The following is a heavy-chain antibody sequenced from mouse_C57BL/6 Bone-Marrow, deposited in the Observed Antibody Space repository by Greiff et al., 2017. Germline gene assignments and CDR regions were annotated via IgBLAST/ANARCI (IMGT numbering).Heavy chain of an antibody. J-gene: IGHJ2*01. CDR2: FHPYNDDT. CDR1: GYTFTTYP. Sequence: VQLTASGAELVKPGASVKMSCKASGYTFTTYPIEWMKQNHGKSLEWIGNFHPYNDDTKYNEKFKVKATLTVAKSSSTVYLDLSRLTSDDPAGYSCARGGNYGGYYFDYWGQGTTLTVSS. V-gene: IGHV1-47*01. D-gene: IGHD2-1*01. CDR3: ARGGNYGGYYFDY.